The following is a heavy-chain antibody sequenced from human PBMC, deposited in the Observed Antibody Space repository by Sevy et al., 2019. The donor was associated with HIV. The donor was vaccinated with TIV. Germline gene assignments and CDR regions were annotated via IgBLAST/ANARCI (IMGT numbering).Heavy chain of an antibody. V-gene: IGHV3-7*01. CDR3: ARVPYYYYDSSGYYLDAFDI. J-gene: IGHJ3*02. CDR2: IKQDGSEK. CDR1: GFTFSSYW. Sequence: GGSLRLSCAASGFTFSSYWMSWVRQAPGKGLEWVANIKQDGSEKYDVDSVKGRFTISRDNAKNSLYLQMNSLRAEDTAVYYCARVPYYYYDSSGYYLDAFDIWGQWTMVTASS. D-gene: IGHD3-22*01.